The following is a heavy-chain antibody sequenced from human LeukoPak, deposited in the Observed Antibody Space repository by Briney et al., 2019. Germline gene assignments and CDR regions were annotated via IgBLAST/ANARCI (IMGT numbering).Heavy chain of an antibody. CDR2: IKSEGKT. D-gene: IGHD3-3*01. J-gene: IGHJ1*01. Sequence: PGGSLRLSSEASGVTLSGYLIHSVRQAPGKGLVCVSRIKSEGKTNYADSLKGRFTLSRDNGKNTVCLQMNRLRAEDRGVYYCARAPFEVGGYYPEYFRHWGQGTLVIVSS. V-gene: IGHV3-74*01. CDR1: GVTLSGYL. CDR3: ARAPFEVGGYYPEYFRH.